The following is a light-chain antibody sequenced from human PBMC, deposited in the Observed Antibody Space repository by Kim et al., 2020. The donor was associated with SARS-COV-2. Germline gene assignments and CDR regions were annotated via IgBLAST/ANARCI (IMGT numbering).Light chain of an antibody. CDR2: KDS. CDR3: YSAADNNLV. Sequence: PGQPARITCSGDVLAKNYARWFQQKPGQAPVLVIYKDSERPSGIPERFSGSSSGTTVTLTISGAQVEDEADYYCYSAADNNLVFGGGTQLTVL. V-gene: IGLV3-27*01. CDR1: VLAKNY. J-gene: IGLJ2*01.